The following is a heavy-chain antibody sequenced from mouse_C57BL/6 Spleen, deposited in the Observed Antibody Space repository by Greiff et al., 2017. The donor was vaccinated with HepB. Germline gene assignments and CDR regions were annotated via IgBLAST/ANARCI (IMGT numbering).Heavy chain of an antibody. CDR1: GYAFSSYW. CDR2: IYPGDGDT. J-gene: IGHJ2*01. D-gene: IGHD4-1*01. CDR3: ARGYWEDY. V-gene: IGHV1-82*01. Sequence: QVQLKESGPELVKPGASVKISCKASGYAFSSYWMNWVKQRPGKGLEWIGRIYPGDGDTNYNEKFKGKATLTADKSSSTAYMELSSLTAEDSAVYFCARGYWEDYWGQGTTLTVSS.